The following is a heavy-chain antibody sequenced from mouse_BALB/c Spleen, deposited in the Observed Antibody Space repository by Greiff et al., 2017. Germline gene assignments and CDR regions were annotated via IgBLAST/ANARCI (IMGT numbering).Heavy chain of an antibody. CDR2: IRNKANGYTT. CDR3: ARDRDYYGSSYSYYAMDY. D-gene: IGHD1-1*01. J-gene: IGHJ4*01. V-gene: IGHV7-3*02. CDR1: GFTFTDYY. Sequence: EVKLMESGGGLVQPGGSLRLSCATSGFTFTDYYMSWVRQPPGKALEWLGFIRNKANGYTTEYSASVKGRFTISRDNSQSILYLQMNTLRAEDSATYYCARDRDYYGSSYSYYAMDYWGQGTSVTVSS.